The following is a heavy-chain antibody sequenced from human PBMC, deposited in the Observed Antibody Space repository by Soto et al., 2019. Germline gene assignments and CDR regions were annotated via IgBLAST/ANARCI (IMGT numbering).Heavy chain of an antibody. CDR2: ISGSAGST. Sequence: GGSLRLSCAASGFTFSSYVMTWVRQAPGKGLEWVSSISGSAGSTFYADSVKGRFTISRDTSKNTLYLQMNSLRAEDTAVYYCARTFYSASGGYYYWGQGTLVTVS. V-gene: IGHV3-23*01. CDR1: GFTFSSYV. J-gene: IGHJ4*02. D-gene: IGHD3-22*01. CDR3: ARTFYSASGGYYY.